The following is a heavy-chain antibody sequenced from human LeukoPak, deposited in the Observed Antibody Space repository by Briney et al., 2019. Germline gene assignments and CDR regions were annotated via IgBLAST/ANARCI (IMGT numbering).Heavy chain of an antibody. CDR2: IYHSGST. V-gene: IGHV4-38-2*01. D-gene: IGHD2-2*01. CDR1: GYSISSGYY. Sequence: SETLSLTCAVPGYSISSGYYWGWIRQPPGKGLEWIGSIYHSGSTYYNPSLKGRVTISVDTSKNQFSLKLSSVTAADTAVYYCARHVEYQLDYWGQGTLVTVSS. J-gene: IGHJ4*02. CDR3: ARHVEYQLDY.